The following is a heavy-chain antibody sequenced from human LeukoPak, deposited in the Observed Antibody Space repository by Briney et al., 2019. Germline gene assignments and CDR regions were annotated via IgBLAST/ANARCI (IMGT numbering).Heavy chain of an antibody. J-gene: IGHJ4*02. D-gene: IGHD1-7*01. Sequence: SETLSLTCAVYGGSFSGYYWSRIRQPPGKGLEWIGEINHSGSTNYNPSLKSRVTISVDTSKNQFSLKLSSVTAADTAVYYCARRRAWNFADYWGQGTLVTVSS. CDR1: GGSFSGYY. V-gene: IGHV4-34*01. CDR3: ARRRAWNFADY. CDR2: INHSGST.